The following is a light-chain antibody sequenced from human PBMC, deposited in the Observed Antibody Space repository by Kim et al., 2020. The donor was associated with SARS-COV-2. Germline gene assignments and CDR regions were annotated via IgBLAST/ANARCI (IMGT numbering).Light chain of an antibody. CDR1: QRGGGGG. CDR3: HQYETSPSWT. J-gene: IGKJ1*01. V-gene: IGKV3-20*01. Sequence: GGGAAVRGGGGQRGGGGGGAGGGQGAGEAGGVRSCGACKRATGIPDRFSGSGSGTDFTLTISRLEPEDYVVYYCHQYETSPSWTFGPVTKVDIK. CDR2: GAC.